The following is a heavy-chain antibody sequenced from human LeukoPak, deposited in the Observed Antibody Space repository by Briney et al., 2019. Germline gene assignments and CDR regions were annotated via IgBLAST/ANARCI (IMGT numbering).Heavy chain of an antibody. D-gene: IGHD5-12*01. CDR1: GFTVSSNY. Sequence: GGSLRLSCVASGFTVSSNYMSWVRQAPGKGLEWVAVISYDGSNKYYTDSVKGRFTISRDNSKNTLYLQMNSLRAEDTAVYYCAKDRTAGYDGLVDYWGQGTLVTVSS. CDR3: AKDRTAGYDGLVDY. V-gene: IGHV3-30*18. CDR2: ISYDGSNK. J-gene: IGHJ4*02.